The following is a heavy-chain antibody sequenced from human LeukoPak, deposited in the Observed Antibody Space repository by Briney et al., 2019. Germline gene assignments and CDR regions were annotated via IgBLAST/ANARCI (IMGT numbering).Heavy chain of an antibody. D-gene: IGHD6-19*01. J-gene: IGHJ5*02. CDR3: ATRRGSGWYRGNWFDP. CDR2: FDPEDGET. CDR1: GYTLTELS. V-gene: IGHV1-24*01. Sequence: GASVKVSCKVSGYTLTELSMHWVRQAPGKGLEWMGGFDPEDGETIYAQKFQGRVTMTEDTSTDTAYMELSSLRSEDTAVYYCATRRGSGWYRGNWFDPWGQGTLVTVSS.